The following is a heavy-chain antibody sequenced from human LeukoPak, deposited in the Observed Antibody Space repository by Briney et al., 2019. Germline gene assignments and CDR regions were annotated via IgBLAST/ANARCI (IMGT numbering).Heavy chain of an antibody. CDR1: GYTFTSYG. J-gene: IGHJ5*02. D-gene: IGHD4-17*01. CDR2: ISAYDGNT. Sequence: ASVKVSCKASGYTFTSYGISWVRQAPGQGLEWMGWISAYDGNTNYAQKLQGRVTMTTDTSTSTAYMELRSLRSDDTAVYYCARGHYGDYPEPYNWFDPWGQGTLVTVSS. CDR3: ARGHYGDYPEPYNWFDP. V-gene: IGHV1-18*01.